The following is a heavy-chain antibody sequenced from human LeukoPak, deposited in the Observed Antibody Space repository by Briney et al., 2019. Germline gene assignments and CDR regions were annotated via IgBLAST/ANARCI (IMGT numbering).Heavy chain of an antibody. Sequence: SETLSLTCTVSGGSISSYYWSWIRQPAGKGLEWIGRIYTSGSTSYNPSLKSRVTMSVDTSKNQFSLKLSSVTAADTAVYYCARVYSNYGHYDYWGQGTLVTVSS. CDR3: ARVYSNYGHYDY. J-gene: IGHJ4*02. CDR2: IYTSGST. D-gene: IGHD4-11*01. CDR1: GGSISSYY. V-gene: IGHV4-4*07.